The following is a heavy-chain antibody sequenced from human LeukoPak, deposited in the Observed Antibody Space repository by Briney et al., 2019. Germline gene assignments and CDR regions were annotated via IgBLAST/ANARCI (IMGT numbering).Heavy chain of an antibody. J-gene: IGHJ4*02. D-gene: IGHD5-24*01. CDR2: IYPGDSDT. V-gene: IGHV5-51*01. CDR3: ARRRDGYNYVGTDY. Sequence: GESLTIPCKGSGYSFTTYWIGWVRQMPGKGLGWMGSIYPGDSDTRYSPSFQGQVTISADKSISTAYLQWSSLKASDTAMYYCARRRDGYNYVGTDYWGQGTLVTVPS. CDR1: GYSFTTYW.